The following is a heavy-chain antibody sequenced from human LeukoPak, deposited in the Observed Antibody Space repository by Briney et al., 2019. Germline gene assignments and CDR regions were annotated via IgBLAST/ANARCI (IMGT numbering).Heavy chain of an antibody. CDR1: GSTFGDYA. CDR3: AKDRRPTVSGGYFDL. V-gene: IGHV3-9*01. D-gene: IGHD3-10*01. CDR2: ISWNSGHK. J-gene: IGHJ2*01. Sequence: GGSLRLSCTASGSTFGDYAMSWVRQAPGKGLEWVSGISWNSGHKGYADSVKGRFTISRDNAKNSLYLRMNSLRAEDTALYYCAKDRRPTVSGGYFDLWGRGTLVIVSS.